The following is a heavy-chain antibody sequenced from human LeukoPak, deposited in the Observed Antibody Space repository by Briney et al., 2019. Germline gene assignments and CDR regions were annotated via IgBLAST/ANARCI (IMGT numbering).Heavy chain of an antibody. Sequence: ASVKVSCKASGYTFTSYYIHWVRQAPGQGLEWMGWISAYNGNTNYAQKLQGRVTMTTDTSTSTAYMELRSLRSDDTAVYYCARDQVSSSWYKGNWFDPWGQGTLVTVSS. J-gene: IGHJ5*02. CDR2: ISAYNGNT. CDR3: ARDQVSSSWYKGNWFDP. V-gene: IGHV1-18*04. CDR1: GYTFTSYY. D-gene: IGHD6-13*01.